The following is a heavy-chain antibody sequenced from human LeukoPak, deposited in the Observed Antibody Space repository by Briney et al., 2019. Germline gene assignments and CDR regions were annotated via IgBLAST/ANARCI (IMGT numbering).Heavy chain of an antibody. J-gene: IGHJ4*02. V-gene: IGHV4-34*01. CDR2: INHSGST. CDR3: ARQGYNYATLDY. CDR1: GGSFSGYY. Sequence: YPSETLSLTCAVYGGSFSGYYWSWIRQPPGKGLEWIGEINHSGSTNYNPSLKSRVTMSVDTSKNQLSLKLSSVTAADTAVYYCARQGYNYATLDYWGRGTLVTVSS. D-gene: IGHD5-18*01.